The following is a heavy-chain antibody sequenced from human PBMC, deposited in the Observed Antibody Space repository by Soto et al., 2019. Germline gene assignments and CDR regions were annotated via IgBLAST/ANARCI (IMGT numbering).Heavy chain of an antibody. V-gene: IGHV1-69*06. CDR3: ARLDSTMITFDY. J-gene: IGHJ4*02. CDR2: IIPLFGKA. Sequence: QVQLVQSGAEVKKPGSSVKISCKTSGDSFKNYAIGWVRQVPGQGLEWTGSIIPLFGKANYARMFEGRVTITADKSTTPVYMEMGSLRSEDTAVYYCARLDSTMITFDYWGQGTLVTVSS. D-gene: IGHD5-18*01. CDR1: GDSFKNYA.